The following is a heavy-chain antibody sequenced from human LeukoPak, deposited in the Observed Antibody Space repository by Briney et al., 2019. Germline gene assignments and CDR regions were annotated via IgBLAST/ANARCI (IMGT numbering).Heavy chain of an antibody. D-gene: IGHD2-15*01. CDR1: GFSFSSYG. CDR3: AKDSGLGLGYCSDESCDTFDS. Sequence: YPGGSLRLSCTSSGFSFSSYGMHWVRQAPGKGLEWVAVSPEGGRGQFYEDSVKGRFTISRDISINTLYLQMTGLRTEDTAVYYCAKDSGLGLGYCSDESCDTFDSWGLGTLVTVSS. J-gene: IGHJ4*02. CDR2: SPEGGRGQ. V-gene: IGHV3-30*18.